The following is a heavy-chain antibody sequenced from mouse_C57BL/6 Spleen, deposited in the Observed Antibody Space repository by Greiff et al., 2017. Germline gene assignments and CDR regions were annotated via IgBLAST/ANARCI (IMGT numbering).Heavy chain of an antibody. V-gene: IGHV6-6*01. J-gene: IGHJ4*01. Sequence: EVKLMESGGGLVQPGGSMKLSCAASGFTFSDAWMDWVRQSPEKGLEWVAEIRNKANNHATYYAESVKGRFTISRDDSKSSVYLQMNSLRAEDTGIYYCTGGHYEEGAMDYWGQRTSVTVSS. D-gene: IGHD2-4*01. CDR2: IRNKANNHAT. CDR3: TGGHYEEGAMDY. CDR1: GFTFSDAW.